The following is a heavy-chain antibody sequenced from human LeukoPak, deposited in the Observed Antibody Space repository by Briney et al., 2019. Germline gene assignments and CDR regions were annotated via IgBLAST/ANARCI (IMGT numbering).Heavy chain of an antibody. CDR3: ARVRSSGSYYYYYGMDV. D-gene: IGHD3-10*01. CDR2: MNPNSGNT. V-gene: IGHV1-8*01. J-gene: IGHJ6*02. Sequence: ASVKVSCKASGYTFTSYDINWVRQATGQGLEWIGWMNPNSGNTGYAQKFQGRVTMTRNTSISTAYMELSSLRSEDTAVYYCARVRSSGSYYYYYGMDVWGQGTTVTVSS. CDR1: GYTFTSYD.